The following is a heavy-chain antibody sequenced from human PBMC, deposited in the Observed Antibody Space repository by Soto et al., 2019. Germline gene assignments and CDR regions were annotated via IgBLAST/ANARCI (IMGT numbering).Heavy chain of an antibody. D-gene: IGHD5-18*01. V-gene: IGHV3-23*01. CDR3: AKGVSPYTPLALFDY. Sequence: GGSLRLSCAASGFTFSSYAMSWVRQAPGKGLEWVSTISGSDGRTYSTDSVKGRFTISRDNSRNTAYLQMNSLRVEDTAVYYCAKGVSPYTPLALFDYWGRETMVTVSS. J-gene: IGHJ4*02. CDR1: GFTFSSYA. CDR2: ISGSDGRT.